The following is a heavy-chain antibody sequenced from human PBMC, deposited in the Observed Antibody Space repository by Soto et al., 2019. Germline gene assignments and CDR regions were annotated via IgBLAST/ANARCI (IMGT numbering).Heavy chain of an antibody. Sequence: EVQLVESGGGLVQPGESLRLSCAASGLTFRSYWMHWVRQAPGKGLVWVSRINTDGSVAMYVDSVKGRFTISRDNAKNTLDLHMNSLRAEYTAVYYWVRDMQLSRLDSWGQGTLVTVSS. CDR3: VRDMQLSRLDS. D-gene: IGHD2-2*01. CDR2: INTDGSVA. J-gene: IGHJ4*02. V-gene: IGHV3-74*03. CDR1: GLTFRSYW.